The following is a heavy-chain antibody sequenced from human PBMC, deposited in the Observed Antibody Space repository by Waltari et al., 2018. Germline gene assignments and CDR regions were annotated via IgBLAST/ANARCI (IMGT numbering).Heavy chain of an antibody. D-gene: IGHD3-9*01. CDR1: GFSLSTSGMC. V-gene: IGHV2-70*16. Sequence: QVTLKESGPVLVKPTQTLTLTCTFSGFSLSTSGMCVSWIRQPPGKALEWLARIDWDDDKFYSTSLKTRLTISKDTSKNQVVLTMTNMDPVDTATYYCARIPPLYDIFDYWGQGTLVTVSS. CDR3: ARIPPLYDIFDY. CDR2: IDWDDDK. J-gene: IGHJ4*02.